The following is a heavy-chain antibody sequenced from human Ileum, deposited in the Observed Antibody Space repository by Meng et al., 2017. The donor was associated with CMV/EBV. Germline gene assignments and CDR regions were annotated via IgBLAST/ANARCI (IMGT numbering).Heavy chain of an antibody. D-gene: IGHD2-2*01. Sequence: FSAYAMSWVRQAPGKGLEWVSGIAGNGDNKYYADSVKGRLAISRDNSRNTLYLQMNSLRAEDTAIYYCAKVIRGDILVVPASWNFDSWGQGTLVTVSS. V-gene: IGHV3-23*01. CDR3: AKVIRGDILVVPASWNFDS. CDR1: FSAYA. CDR2: IAGNGDNK. J-gene: IGHJ4*02.